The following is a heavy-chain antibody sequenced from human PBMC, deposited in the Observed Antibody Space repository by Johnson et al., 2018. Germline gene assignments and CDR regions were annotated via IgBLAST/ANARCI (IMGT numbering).Heavy chain of an antibody. V-gene: IGHV3-15*01. CDR1: GFSFKNAW. CDR3: TTGNYGAFGI. CDR2: IKSKTDGGTT. D-gene: IGHD1-7*01. J-gene: IGHJ3*02. Sequence: EVQLVESGGGWVKPGGSLRLSCAASGFSFKNAWMNWVRQAPGKGLEWVGRIKSKTDGGTTEYVAPVKGRFTISRDDSKNTLYVQMNSLKTEDTAGYYCTTGNYGAFGIWGQGTMVTVSS.